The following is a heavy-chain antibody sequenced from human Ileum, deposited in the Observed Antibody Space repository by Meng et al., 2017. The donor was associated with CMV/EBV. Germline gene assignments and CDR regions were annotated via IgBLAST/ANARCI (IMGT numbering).Heavy chain of an antibody. CDR2: VYSRGNP. D-gene: IGHD2-21*02. V-gene: IGHV4-61*01. CDR1: GVSVTGGSYY. Sequence: SETLSLTCTVSGVSVTGGSYYWSWIRQPPGKTLEWIGYVYSRGNPNYNPSLKGRLTISVDTSKNQFSLELSSVTAADTAVYYCARDTAPFDIWGQGTRV. J-gene: IGHJ3*02. CDR3: ARDTAPFDI.